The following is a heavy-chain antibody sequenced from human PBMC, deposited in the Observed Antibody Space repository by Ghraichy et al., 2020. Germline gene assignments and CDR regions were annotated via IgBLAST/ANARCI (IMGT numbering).Heavy chain of an antibody. Sequence: SETLSLTCTVFGDSLTNHYWNWIRQPPGKGLEWLGYLYYNANANYKPSLKSRLNISVDTSKNQVFLKLSSVTAADTAVYYCARDDWVTTRLWGQGTLVTVSS. J-gene: IGHJ4*03. CDR1: GDSLTNHY. D-gene: IGHD4-11*01. V-gene: IGHV4-59*11. CDR2: LYYNANA. CDR3: ARDDWVTTRL.